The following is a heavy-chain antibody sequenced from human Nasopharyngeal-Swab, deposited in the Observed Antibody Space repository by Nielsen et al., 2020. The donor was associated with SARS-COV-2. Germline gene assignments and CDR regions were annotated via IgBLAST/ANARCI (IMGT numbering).Heavy chain of an antibody. D-gene: IGHD6-19*01. V-gene: IGHV3-15*01. J-gene: IGHJ4*02. Sequence: GESLKISCAASGFTFSNAWMSWVRQAPGKGLEWVGRIKSKTDGGTTDYAAPVKGRFTISRDDSKNTLYLQMNSLKTEDTAVYYCTTGPLQWLVPGYFDYWGQGTLVTVSS. CDR3: TTGPLQWLVPGYFDY. CDR2: IKSKTDGGTT. CDR1: GFTFSNAW.